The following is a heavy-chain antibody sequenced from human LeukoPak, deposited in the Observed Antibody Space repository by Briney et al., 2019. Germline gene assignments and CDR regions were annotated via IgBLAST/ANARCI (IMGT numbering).Heavy chain of an antibody. J-gene: IGHJ6*03. V-gene: IGHV3-7*01. D-gene: IGHD1-26*01. Sequence: GGSLRLSCAASGFTFSNYWMSWVRQAPGKGLEWVANIKQDGSEKYYVDSLKGRFTISRDNAKNSLYVQMNSLRAEDTAVYYCARVVRGKDYYHYYMDVWGKGTTVTISS. CDR3: ARVVRGKDYYHYYMDV. CDR2: IKQDGSEK. CDR1: GFTFSNYW.